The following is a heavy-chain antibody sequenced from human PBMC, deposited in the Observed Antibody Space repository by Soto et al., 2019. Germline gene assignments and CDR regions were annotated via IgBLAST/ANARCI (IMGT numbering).Heavy chain of an antibody. CDR1: GFTFNNYA. V-gene: IGHV3-23*01. CDR3: AKDRLGGNFDY. CDR2: ISGTGGST. Sequence: GSLRLSCAASGFTFNNYAMNWVRQAPGKGLEWVATISGTGGSTYYADSVKGRFTISRDNSKNTLYLQMNSLRVEDTAIYYCAKDRLGGNFDYWGQGTQVTVSS. J-gene: IGHJ4*02.